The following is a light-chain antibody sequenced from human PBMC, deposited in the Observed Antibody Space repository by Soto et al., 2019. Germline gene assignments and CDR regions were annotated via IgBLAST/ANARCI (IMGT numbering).Light chain of an antibody. V-gene: IGKV3-15*01. Sequence: DIVMTQSPATLSVSPGERATLSFRASQSMYSNLAWYQHRLGQPPSLLIYRASTMATDIPARFSGSGSGTDFTLTISSLQAEDFAVYYCQQYHKFWTFGQGTKVEIK. J-gene: IGKJ1*01. CDR3: QQYHKFWT. CDR1: QSMYSN. CDR2: RAS.